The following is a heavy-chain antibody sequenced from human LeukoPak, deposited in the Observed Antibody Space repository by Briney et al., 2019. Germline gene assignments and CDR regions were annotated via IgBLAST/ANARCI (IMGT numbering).Heavy chain of an antibody. CDR1: GGSISSGDYY. D-gene: IGHD3-3*01. J-gene: IGHJ4*02. CDR3: ARVVLRFWYLYYFDY. CDR2: IYYSGST. Sequence: PSETLSLTXTVSGGSISSGDYYWSWIRQPPGKGLEWIGYIYYSGSTYYNPSLKSRVTISVDTSKNQFSLKLSSVTAADTAVYYCARVVLRFWYLYYFDYWGQGTLVTVSS. V-gene: IGHV4-30-4*08.